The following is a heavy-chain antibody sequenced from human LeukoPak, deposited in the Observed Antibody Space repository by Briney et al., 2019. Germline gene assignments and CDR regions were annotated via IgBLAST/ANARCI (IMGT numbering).Heavy chain of an antibody. D-gene: IGHD3-16*01. Sequence: SQTLSLTCTVSGGSISSGGYYWSWIRQHPGKGLEWIGSTSHSDSPYYNPSLESRVTISLDTSRNLFSLKLTSVTAADTAVYFCARDFGETSLPNWFDPWGQGTLVIVSS. CDR3: ARDFGETSLPNWFDP. V-gene: IGHV4-31*03. J-gene: IGHJ5*02. CDR2: TSHSDSP. CDR1: GGSISSGGYY.